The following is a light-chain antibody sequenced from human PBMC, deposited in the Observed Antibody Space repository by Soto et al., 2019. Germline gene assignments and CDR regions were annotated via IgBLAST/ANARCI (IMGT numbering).Light chain of an antibody. CDR2: KAS. CDR1: QSINNW. CDR3: QQYYSFWK. J-gene: IGKJ1*01. Sequence: DIQITHSPSTLSASVVDRVTITFLASQSINNWLAWYQQKPGKAPKLLIYKASTLESGAPSRFSGSGYEKEFNLTISSLQPDDLATYYCQQYYSFWKFGQGTKVDIK. V-gene: IGKV1-5*03.